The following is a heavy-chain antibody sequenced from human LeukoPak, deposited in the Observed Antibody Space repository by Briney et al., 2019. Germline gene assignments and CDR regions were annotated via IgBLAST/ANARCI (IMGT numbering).Heavy chain of an antibody. V-gene: IGHV4-59*01. J-gene: IGHJ4*02. CDR3: AREILGGFNPGAY. CDR2: IHRSGSP. CDR1: LDSTTSNF. D-gene: IGHD1-14*01. Sequence: SETLSLTCTVSLDSTTSNFWSWVRQPPGKGLEWIGEIHRSGSPSYNPSLQSRVTISIDRSRNQIALELSSVTAADTAVYYCAREILGGFNPGAYWGQGTLVTVSS.